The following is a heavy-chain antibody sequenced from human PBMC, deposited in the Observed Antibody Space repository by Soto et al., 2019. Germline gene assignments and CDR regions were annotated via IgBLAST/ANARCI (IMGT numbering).Heavy chain of an antibody. Sequence: EVQVVESGGGLVKPGGSLRLSCAVSGFTFSTYNMNWVRQAPGKGLHWVSSISSSSSYIYYADSVKGRFTISRDNAKNSLYLQMNSLRVEDTAVYYCSRYYDSLTGYNYWGQGTLVIVAS. V-gene: IGHV3-21*01. CDR3: SRYYDSLTGYNY. D-gene: IGHD3-9*01. J-gene: IGHJ4*02. CDR2: ISSSSSYI. CDR1: GFTFSTYN.